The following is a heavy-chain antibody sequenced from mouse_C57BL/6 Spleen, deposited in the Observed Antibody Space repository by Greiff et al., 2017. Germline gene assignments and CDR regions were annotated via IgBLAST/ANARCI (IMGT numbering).Heavy chain of an antibody. CDR1: GYTFTSYW. J-gene: IGHJ2*01. Sequence: VQLQQPGAELVKPGASVKLSCKASGYTFTSYWMHWVKQRPGQGLEWIGMIHPNSGSTNYNEKFKSKATLTVDKSSSTAYMQLSSLTSEDSAVYYCARDGSSYRYYFDYWGQGTTLTVSS. CDR2: IHPNSGST. D-gene: IGHD1-1*01. V-gene: IGHV1-64*01. CDR3: ARDGSSYRYYFDY.